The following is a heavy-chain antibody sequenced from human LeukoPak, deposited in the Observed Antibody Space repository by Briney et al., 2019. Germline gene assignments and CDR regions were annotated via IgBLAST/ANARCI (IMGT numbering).Heavy chain of an antibody. Sequence: SETLSLTCTVSGVSISHSYWNWIRQPAGKGLEWIGRIYSSGTTNYNPSLKSRVTMSVDTSRKQFSLKLSSVTAADTAVYYCARGRRYYSDSTGSDYWGQGTLVSVSA. J-gene: IGHJ4*02. CDR3: ARGRRYYSDSTGSDY. CDR2: IYSSGTT. D-gene: IGHD3-22*01. CDR1: GVSISHSY. V-gene: IGHV4-4*07.